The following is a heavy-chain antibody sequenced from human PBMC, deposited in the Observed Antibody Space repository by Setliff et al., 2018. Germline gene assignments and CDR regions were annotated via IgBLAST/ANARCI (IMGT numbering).Heavy chain of an antibody. Sequence: KTSETLSLTCAVSGVSISDGHFWGWIRQPPGKGLEWIGSIDRTGNRYYNSPLRSRVTLSIDMSRNEFSLELRSMTAAGTAMYYCARRDEYLQFREFFDFWGQGVLVTVSS. CDR1: GVSISDGHF. J-gene: IGHJ4*02. CDR3: ARRDEYLQFREFFDF. D-gene: IGHD3-10*01. V-gene: IGHV4-38-2*01. CDR2: IDRTGNR.